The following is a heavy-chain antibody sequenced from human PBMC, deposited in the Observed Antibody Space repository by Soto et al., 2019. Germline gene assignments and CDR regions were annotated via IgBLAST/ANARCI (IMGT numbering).Heavy chain of an antibody. Sequence: SETLSLTCSVSGDSISTVDYFWAWVRQPPGQALEYIGYIYKSATTYYNPSFESRVAISLDTSKSQFSLNVTSVTAADTAVYFCARGRYCLTGRCFPNWFDSWGQGTLVTVSS. D-gene: IGHD2-15*01. J-gene: IGHJ5*01. CDR2: IYKSATT. CDR3: ARGRYCLTGRCFPNWFDS. V-gene: IGHV4-30-4*01. CDR1: GDSISTVDYF.